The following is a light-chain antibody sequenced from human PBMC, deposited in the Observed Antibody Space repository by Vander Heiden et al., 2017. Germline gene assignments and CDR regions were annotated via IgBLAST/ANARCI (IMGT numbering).Light chain of an antibody. CDR3: MQALQTPLT. Sequence: DIVMTQSPLSLPVTTGEPASISCRSSQSLLHGNGNNYLDWYLQKPGQSPQLLIYLGSNRASGVPDRFSGSGSGTDFTLKISRVEAEDVGVYYCMQALQTPLTFGGGTKIEIK. J-gene: IGKJ4*01. CDR1: QSLLHGNGNNY. V-gene: IGKV2-28*01. CDR2: LGS.